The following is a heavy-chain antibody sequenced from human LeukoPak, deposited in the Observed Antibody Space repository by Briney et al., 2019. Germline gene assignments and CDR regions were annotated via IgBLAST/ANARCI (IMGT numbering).Heavy chain of an antibody. J-gene: IGHJ4*02. CDR2: IWYDESKN. V-gene: IGHV3-33*08. CDR1: EFSFSSYA. Sequence: GGSLRLSCAASEFSFSSYAMSWVRQAPGKGLEWVAFIWYDESKNSHADSVKGRFTISRDNSKNTLYLQMDSLRAEDTAVYYCARDAGERWTVDFDYWGQGTLVTVSS. CDR3: ARDAGERWTVDFDY. D-gene: IGHD3/OR15-3a*01.